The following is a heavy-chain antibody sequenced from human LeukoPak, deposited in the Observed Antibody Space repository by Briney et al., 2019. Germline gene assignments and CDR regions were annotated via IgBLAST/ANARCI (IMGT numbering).Heavy chain of an antibody. Sequence: SETLSLTCTVSGDSISKDFYCWAWIRQPPGKGLEWIGEINHSGSTNYNPSLKSRVTISVDTSKNQFSLKLSSVTAADTAVYYCARGVGRYCSGGSCYSKWFDPWGQGTLVTVSS. J-gene: IGHJ5*02. CDR2: INHSGST. CDR3: ARGVGRYCSGGSCYSKWFDP. V-gene: IGHV4-39*07. D-gene: IGHD2-15*01. CDR1: GDSISKDFYC.